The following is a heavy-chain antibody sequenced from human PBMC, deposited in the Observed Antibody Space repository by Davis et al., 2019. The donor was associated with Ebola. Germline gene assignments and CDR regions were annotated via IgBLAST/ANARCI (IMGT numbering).Heavy chain of an antibody. V-gene: IGHV3-48*01. CDR3: ARDVGVLMENYYYGMDV. J-gene: IGHJ6*04. CDR1: GFTFSSYS. D-gene: IGHD2-8*01. Sequence: PGGSLRLSCAASGFTFSSYSMNWVRQAPGKGLEWVSYISSSSSTIYYADSVKGRFTISRDNAKNSLYLQMNSLRAEDTAVYYCARDVGVLMENYYYGMDVWGKGTTVTVSS. CDR2: ISSSSSTI.